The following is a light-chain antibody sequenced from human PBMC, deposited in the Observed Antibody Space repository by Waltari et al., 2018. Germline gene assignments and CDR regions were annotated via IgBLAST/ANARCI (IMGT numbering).Light chain of an antibody. V-gene: IGKV1-39*01. Sequence: DIQLTQSPSSLSASVGDRVTITCRASQSLSTFLHWYQQKPGKAPKLLFYDASSLQSGFPSRFSGSGAEADFTLTISNLRPEGFAAYGCQNKYSVPRTFRQGTKVEIK. J-gene: IGKJ1*01. CDR1: QSLSTF. CDR3: QNKYSVPRT. CDR2: DAS.